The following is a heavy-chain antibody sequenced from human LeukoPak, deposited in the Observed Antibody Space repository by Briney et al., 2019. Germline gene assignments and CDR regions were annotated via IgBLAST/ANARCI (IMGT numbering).Heavy chain of an antibody. CDR1: GFTFSSYA. D-gene: IGHD3-10*01. J-gene: IGHJ6*02. Sequence: GGSLRLSCAASGFTFSSYAMSWVRQAPGKGLEWVSAISGSGGSTYYADSVKGRFTISRDNSKNTLYLQMNSLRAEDTAVYYCARDRVLWFGELPSGMDVWGQGTTVTVSS. CDR3: ARDRVLWFGELPSGMDV. CDR2: ISGSGGST. V-gene: IGHV3-23*01.